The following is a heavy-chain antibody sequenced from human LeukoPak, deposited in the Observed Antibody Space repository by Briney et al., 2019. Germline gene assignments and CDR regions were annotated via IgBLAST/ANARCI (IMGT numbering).Heavy chain of an antibody. J-gene: IGHJ4*02. V-gene: IGHV5-51*01. Sequence: GASLKISCKGSGYRFTSYWIGWVRQMPGKGLAWMGIIYPGDSDTRYSPSFQGQVTISADKSISTAYLQWSSLKASDTAMYYCARLRYPASRNEFDYWGQGTLVTVSS. D-gene: IGHD1-1*01. CDR3: ARLRYPASRNEFDY. CDR1: GYRFTSYW. CDR2: IYPGDSDT.